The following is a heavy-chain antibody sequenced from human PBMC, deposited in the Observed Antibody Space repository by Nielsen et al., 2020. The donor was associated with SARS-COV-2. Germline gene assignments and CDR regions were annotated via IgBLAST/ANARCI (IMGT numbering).Heavy chain of an antibody. Sequence: WVRQAPGQGLEWMGRINPNSGGTNYAQKSQGRVTMTRDTSISTAYMELSRLRSDDTAVYYCARVVVVVAATNYYYGMDVWGQGTTVTVSS. CDR2: INPNSGGT. J-gene: IGHJ6*02. D-gene: IGHD2-15*01. CDR3: ARVVVVVAATNYYYGMDV. V-gene: IGHV1-2*06.